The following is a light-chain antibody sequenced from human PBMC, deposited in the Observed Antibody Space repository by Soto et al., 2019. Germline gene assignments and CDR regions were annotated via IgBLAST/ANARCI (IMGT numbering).Light chain of an antibody. CDR2: LGS. CDR3: MQALQTPYT. J-gene: IGKJ2*01. CDR1: QSLLHSNGYNY. Sequence: DIVMTQSALSLPVTPGEPASISCRSSQSLLHSNGYNYLDWYLQKPGQSPQLLIYLGSNRASGVPDRFSGSASGTDFTLKISRVEAEDVGVYYCMQALQTPYTFGQGTKLEIK. V-gene: IGKV2-28*01.